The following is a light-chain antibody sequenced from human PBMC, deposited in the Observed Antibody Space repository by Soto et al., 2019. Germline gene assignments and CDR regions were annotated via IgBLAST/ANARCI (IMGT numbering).Light chain of an antibody. Sequence: DIPITHSPSSLSASVGDGVTITFLASQGISTSLGWYQQKPGKAPKLLIYAASSLQSGVPSRFSGTGSGTDFTLTISSLQPEDFATYYCQQTNSFPLTFGGGTKVDIK. CDR3: QQTNSFPLT. CDR2: AAS. J-gene: IGKJ4*01. V-gene: IGKV1D-12*01. CDR1: QGISTS.